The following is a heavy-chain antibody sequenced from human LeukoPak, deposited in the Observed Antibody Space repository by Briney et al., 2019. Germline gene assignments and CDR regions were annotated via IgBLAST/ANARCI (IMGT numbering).Heavy chain of an antibody. CDR2: ITSAGGGS. D-gene: IGHD2-2*01. CDR3: AEDGDWRPAAD. CDR1: GFTFSSSA. V-gene: IGHV3-23*01. J-gene: IGHJ4*02. Sequence: PGGSLRLSCAASGFTFSSSAMSWVRQAPGKGLEWVSSITSAGGGSYYPDSVKGRFTISRDNSKNTLYLQMNSLRAEDTAIYYCAEDGDWRPAADWGQGTLVTVSS.